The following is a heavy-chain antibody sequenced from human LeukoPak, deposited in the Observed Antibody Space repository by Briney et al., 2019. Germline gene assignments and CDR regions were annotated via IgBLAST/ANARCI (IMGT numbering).Heavy chain of an antibody. J-gene: IGHJ6*02. CDR2: IYTSGST. D-gene: IGHD2-2*01. Sequence: SETLSLTCTVSGGSNSSYYWSWIRQPAGKGLEWIGRIYTSGSTNYNPSLKSRVTMPVDTSKNQFSLKLSSVTAADTAVYYCARGPIVVVPAAVYYYYYGMDVWGQGTTVTVSS. CDR3: ARGPIVVVPAAVYYYYYGMDV. CDR1: GGSNSSYY. V-gene: IGHV4-4*07.